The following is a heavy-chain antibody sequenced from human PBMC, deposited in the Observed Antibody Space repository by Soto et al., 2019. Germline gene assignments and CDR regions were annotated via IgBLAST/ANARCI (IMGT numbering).Heavy chain of an antibody. CDR3: AKEPLPDY. V-gene: IGHV3-9*01. CDR2: ISWNSASM. CDR1: GFTFDDYA. Sequence: PGGSLRLSCAASGFTFDDYAMHWVRQAPGKGLEWVSGISWNSASMDYADSVKDRFSISRDNAENSLYLQMNILKIEDTAVYYCAKEPLPDYWGQGTLVTVSS. J-gene: IGHJ4*02.